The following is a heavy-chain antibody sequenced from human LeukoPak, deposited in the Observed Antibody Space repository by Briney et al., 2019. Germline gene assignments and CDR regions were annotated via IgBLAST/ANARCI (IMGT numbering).Heavy chain of an antibody. CDR2: VSHTGRT. CDR1: GYSISTDYY. J-gene: IGHJ4*02. D-gene: IGHD2-2*01. CDR3: VRDPNYAYFDS. V-gene: IGHV4-38-2*02. Sequence: PSETLSLTCAVSGYSISTDYYWGWILQSPGKGLEWIVSVSHTGRTYYNPSLKSRITTSLDTSKNQFSLDLSSVTAADTAVYYCVRDPNYAYFDSWGQGTLVTVSS.